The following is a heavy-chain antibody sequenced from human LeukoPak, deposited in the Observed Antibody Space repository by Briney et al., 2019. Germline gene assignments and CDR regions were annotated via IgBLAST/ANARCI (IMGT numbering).Heavy chain of an antibody. J-gene: IGHJ6*02. Sequence: GGSLRLSCAASGFRVGNYGIHWVRQAPGQGLEWVARIWYDGSKKYYADSVKGRFTVSRDHSENTLYLQMNRLRADDTAVYYCARGLQPPVLYGMDVWGQGTTVTVSS. D-gene: IGHD4-11*01. CDR3: ARGLQPPVLYGMDV. CDR2: IWYDGSKK. V-gene: IGHV3-33*01. CDR1: GFRVGNYG.